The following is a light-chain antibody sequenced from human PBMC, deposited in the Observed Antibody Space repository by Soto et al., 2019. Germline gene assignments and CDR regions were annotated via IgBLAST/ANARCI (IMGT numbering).Light chain of an antibody. CDR3: SSYTTSSTRV. CDR1: SSDVAGYKY. Sequence: QSALTQPASVSGSPGQSITISCTGTSSDVAGYKYVSWYQQHPGKAPKLMIYDVSDRPSGVSNRFSGSKSGNTASLTISGLQAEDEADYYCSSYTTSSTRVFGGGIKLTVL. J-gene: IGLJ3*02. V-gene: IGLV2-14*01. CDR2: DVS.